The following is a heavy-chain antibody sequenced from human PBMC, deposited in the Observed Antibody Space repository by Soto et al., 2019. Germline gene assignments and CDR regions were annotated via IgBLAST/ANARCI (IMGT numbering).Heavy chain of an antibody. J-gene: IGHJ4*02. V-gene: IGHV3-7*01. CDR2: IKEDGSEI. D-gene: IGHD3-16*01. CDR1: GFNVMSYW. Sequence: GGSLRLSCSVSGFNVMSYWRSWVRQAPGKGVEWVASIKEDGSEIYYLHSVRGRFSISRDSAGNALHLTMNYLSAEDTGVYFCARDIGFDYVNWGQGTLVTVSS. CDR3: ARDIGFDYVN.